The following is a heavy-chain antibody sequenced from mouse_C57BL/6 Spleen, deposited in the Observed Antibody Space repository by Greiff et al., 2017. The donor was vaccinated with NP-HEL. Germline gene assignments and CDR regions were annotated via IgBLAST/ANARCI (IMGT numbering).Heavy chain of an antibody. CDR2: IDPSDSET. CDR3: ARGNYGNYGAMDY. V-gene: IGHV1-52*01. D-gene: IGHD2-1*01. J-gene: IGHJ4*01. Sequence: VQLQQSGAELVRPGSSVKLSCKASGYTFTSYWMHWVKQRPIQGLEWIGNIDPSDSETHYNQKFKDKATLTVDKSSSTAYMQLSSLTSEDSAVYYWARGNYGNYGAMDYWGQGTSVTVSS. CDR1: GYTFTSYW.